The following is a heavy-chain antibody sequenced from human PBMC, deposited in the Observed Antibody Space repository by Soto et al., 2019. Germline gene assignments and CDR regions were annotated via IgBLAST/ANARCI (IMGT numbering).Heavy chain of an antibody. CDR2: IYHSGST. CDR1: GGSVSSSNW. D-gene: IGHD1-1*01. V-gene: IGHV4-4*02. CDR3: ARGGQLERRMGDYYYGMDV. Sequence: SETMCLTCAVSGGSVSSSNWWGWVRQHPGKGLEWIGEIYHSGSTNYNPSLKSRVTISVDKSKNQFSLKLSSVTAADTAVYYCARGGQLERRMGDYYYGMDVWGQGTTVTVSS. J-gene: IGHJ6*02.